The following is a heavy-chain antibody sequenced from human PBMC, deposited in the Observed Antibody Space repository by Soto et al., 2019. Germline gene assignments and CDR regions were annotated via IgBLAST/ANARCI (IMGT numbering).Heavy chain of an antibody. J-gene: IGHJ6*02. CDR1: GYTFTSYY. CDR2: INPSGSST. V-gene: IGHV1-46*01. CDR3: ARGYNYYGLDV. Sequence: QVQLVQSGAEVKKPGASVKISCKASGYTFTSYYMHWVRQAPGQGLEWMGIINPSGSSTNFAQKFQGRVTMIRDTSTSTLYMELSSLRSEDTAVYYCARGYNYYGLDVWGQGTTVTVSS.